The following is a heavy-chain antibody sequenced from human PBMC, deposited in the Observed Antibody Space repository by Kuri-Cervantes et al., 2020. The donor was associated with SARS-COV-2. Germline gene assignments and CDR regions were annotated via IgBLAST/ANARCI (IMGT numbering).Heavy chain of an antibody. CDR1: GGSFSGYY. J-gene: IGHJ3*02. CDR2: INHSGST. CDR3: ARDSGDAFDI. D-gene: IGHD6-25*01. Sequence: SQTLSLTCAVYGGSFSGYYWSWIRQPPGKGLEWIGEINHSGSTNYNPSLKSRVTISVDTSKNQFSLKLSSVTAADTAVYYCARDSGDAFDIWGQGTMVTVSS. V-gene: IGHV4-34*01.